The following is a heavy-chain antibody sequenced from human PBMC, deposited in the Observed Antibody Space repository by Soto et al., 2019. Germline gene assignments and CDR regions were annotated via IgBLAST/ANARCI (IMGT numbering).Heavy chain of an antibody. J-gene: IGHJ2*01. V-gene: IGHV1-69*01. CDR1: GGTFSSYA. CDR2: IIPIFGTA. D-gene: IGHD6-13*01. CDR3: ARVRGGGSSWYWYFDL. Sequence: QVQLVQSGAEVKKPGSSVKVSCKASGGTFSSYAISWVRQAPGQGLEWMGGIIPIFGTANYAQKFQGRVTITADESTSTAYMELSSLRSEDTAVHYCARVRGGGSSWYWYFDLWGRGTLVTVSS.